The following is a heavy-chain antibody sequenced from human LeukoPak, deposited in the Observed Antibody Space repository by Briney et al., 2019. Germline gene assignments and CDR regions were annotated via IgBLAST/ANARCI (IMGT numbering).Heavy chain of an antibody. CDR1: GFSFSGYA. J-gene: IGHJ6*02. CDR3: AKFWGAAGTLNYGMDV. Sequence: PGGSLRLSCAASGFSFSGYAMTWVRQAPGKGLEWVSAISGSGGNTYYADSVKGRFTISRDNSKNTLYLQMNSLRAEDTAVYYCAKFWGAAGTLNYGMDVWGQGTMVTVSS. V-gene: IGHV3-23*01. CDR2: ISGSGGNT. D-gene: IGHD6-13*01.